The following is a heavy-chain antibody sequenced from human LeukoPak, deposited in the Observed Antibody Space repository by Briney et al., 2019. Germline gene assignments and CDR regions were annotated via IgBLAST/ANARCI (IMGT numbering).Heavy chain of an antibody. CDR2: IIPIFGTA. CDR1: GGTFRSYA. J-gene: IGHJ6*03. V-gene: IGHV1-69*01. D-gene: IGHD2-15*01. Sequence: GASVKVSCKASGGTFRSYAISWVRQAPGQGLEWMGGIIPIFGTANYAQKFQGRVTITADESTSTAYMELSSLRSEDTAVYYCARGSPLPISSYYMDVWGKGTTVTVSS. CDR3: ARGSPLPISSYYMDV.